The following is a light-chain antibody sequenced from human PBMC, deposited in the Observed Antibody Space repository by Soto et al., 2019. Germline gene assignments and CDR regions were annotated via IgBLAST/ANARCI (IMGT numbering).Light chain of an antibody. CDR2: EVS. CDR3: NSYTGSSTDV. Sequence: QSVLTQPPSVSGSPGQSVAISCTGTSSDVGSYNRVSWYQQPPGAAPKLMIYEVSNRPSGFPDRFSGSKSGNTASLTISGLQAEDEADYYCNSYTGSSTDVFGTGTKLTVL. V-gene: IGLV2-18*02. CDR1: SSDVGSYNR. J-gene: IGLJ1*01.